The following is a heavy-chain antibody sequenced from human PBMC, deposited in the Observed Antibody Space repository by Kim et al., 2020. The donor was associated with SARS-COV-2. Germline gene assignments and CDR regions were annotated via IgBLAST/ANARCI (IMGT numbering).Heavy chain of an antibody. D-gene: IGHD2-21*01. V-gene: IGHV1-2*06. CDR1: GCTFTGYY. J-gene: IGHJ4*02. CDR3: ARVREHIGFDY. CDR2: INPNSGGT. Sequence: ASVKVSCKASGCTFTGYYMHWVRQAPGQGLEWMGRINPNSGGTNYAQKFQGRVTMTRDTSISTAYMELSRLRSDDTAVYYCARVREHIGFDYWGQGTLVTVSS.